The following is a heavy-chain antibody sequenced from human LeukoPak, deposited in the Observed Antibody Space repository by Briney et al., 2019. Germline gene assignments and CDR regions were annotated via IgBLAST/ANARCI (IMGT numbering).Heavy chain of an antibody. D-gene: IGHD3-10*01. Sequence: GGSLRLSCAASGFTFSSYGMSWVRQAPGKGLEWVSAISGSGGSTYYADSVKGRFTISRDNSKNTLHLQMNSLRAEDTAVYYCAKDLEGVYYYGSGRGFDYWGQGTLVTVSS. CDR1: GFTFSSYG. V-gene: IGHV3-23*01. CDR2: ISGSGGST. J-gene: IGHJ4*02. CDR3: AKDLEGVYYYGSGRGFDY.